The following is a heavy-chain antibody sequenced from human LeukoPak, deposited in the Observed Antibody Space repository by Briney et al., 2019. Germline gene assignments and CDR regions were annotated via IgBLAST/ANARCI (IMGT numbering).Heavy chain of an antibody. J-gene: IGHJ4*02. CDR2: NYPGDSDT. D-gene: IGHD6-13*01. V-gene: IGHV5-51*01. CDR3: ARPSISGQLGLDY. Sequence: PGESLKISCKGSGYSFPSYWIGCVRQMPGKGMEWRGINYPGDSDTRYSPSFQGQVTISAVKSIRTAYLQWSSLKASDTAMYVCARPSISGQLGLDYWGEGTLVTVSS. CDR1: GYSFPSYW.